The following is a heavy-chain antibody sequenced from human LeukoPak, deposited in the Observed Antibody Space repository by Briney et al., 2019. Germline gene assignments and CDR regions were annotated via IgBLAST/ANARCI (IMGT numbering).Heavy chain of an antibody. V-gene: IGHV3-7*01. J-gene: IGHJ5*02. Sequence: GGSLRLSCVASGFTFDDYWMNWVRQAPGKGLEWVANIKQDGSEQYYVDSVKGRFTISRDNAKNSLYLQMNSLRAEDTAVYYCVRAGGAYNFNPWGQGTLVTVSS. CDR3: VRAGGAYNFNP. D-gene: IGHD2-21*01. CDR1: GFTFDDYW. CDR2: IKQDGSEQ.